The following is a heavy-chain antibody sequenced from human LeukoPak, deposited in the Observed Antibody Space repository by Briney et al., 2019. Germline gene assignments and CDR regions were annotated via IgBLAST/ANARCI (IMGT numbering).Heavy chain of an antibody. CDR3: ARDSYYYDSSGYYFDY. CDR2: ISSSSSYI. Sequence: KPGGSLRLSCAASGFTFSSYSMNWVRQAPGKGLEWVSSISSSSSYIYYADSVKGRFTISRDNAKNSLYLQMNSLRAEDTAVYYCARDSYYYDSSGYYFDYWGQGTLVTVSS. CDR1: GFTFSSYS. D-gene: IGHD3-22*01. J-gene: IGHJ4*02. V-gene: IGHV3-21*01.